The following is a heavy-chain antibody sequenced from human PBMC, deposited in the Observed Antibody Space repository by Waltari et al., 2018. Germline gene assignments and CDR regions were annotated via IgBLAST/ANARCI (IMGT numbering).Heavy chain of an antibody. J-gene: IGHJ5*02. D-gene: IGHD3-3*01. CDR3: ARVLALRFLEWDWFDP. CDR2: IIPIFGTA. Sequence: QVQLVQSGAEVKKPGSSVKVSCKASGGNFSSYAISWVRQAPGQGLEWMGGIIPIFGTANYAQKFQGRVTITADESTSTAYMELSSLRSEDTAVYYCARVLALRFLEWDWFDPWGQGTLVTVSS. V-gene: IGHV1-69*12. CDR1: GGNFSSYA.